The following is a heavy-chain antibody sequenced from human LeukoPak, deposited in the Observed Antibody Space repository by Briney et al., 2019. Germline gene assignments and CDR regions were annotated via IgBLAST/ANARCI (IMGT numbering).Heavy chain of an antibody. CDR2: IFHSGTT. CDR3: ARAADPGYSFGY. Sequence: PSETLSLTCTMSGGSISPYYWSWIRQPPGKGLEWIAYIFHSGTTKYNPSLKSRVAISLDTPKSQFSLKLSSVTAADTAVYYCARAADPGYSFGYWGQGTLVTVSS. V-gene: IGHV4-59*01. D-gene: IGHD5-24*01. J-gene: IGHJ4*02. CDR1: GGSISPYY.